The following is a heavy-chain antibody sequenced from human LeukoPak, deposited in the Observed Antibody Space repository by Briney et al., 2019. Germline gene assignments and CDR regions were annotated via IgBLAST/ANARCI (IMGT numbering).Heavy chain of an antibody. CDR3: SKSGIVVAAFDY. Sequence: GGSLRLSCAASGFTFSSYSMNWVRQAPGKGLEWVSSISSSSSYIYYADSVKGRFTISRDNAKNTLYLQMNSLRAEDTAVYYCSKSGIVVAAFDYWGQGTLVTVSS. J-gene: IGHJ4*02. D-gene: IGHD3-22*01. CDR1: GFTFSSYS. V-gene: IGHV3-21*01. CDR2: ISSSSSYI.